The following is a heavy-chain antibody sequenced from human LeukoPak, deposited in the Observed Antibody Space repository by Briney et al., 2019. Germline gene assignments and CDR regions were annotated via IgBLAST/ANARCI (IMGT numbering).Heavy chain of an antibody. CDR3: ARETGDYHYYYGMDV. CDR2: IYYSGST. D-gene: IGHD2-21*02. Sequence: SEILSLTCTVSGGSISSYYWSWIRQPPGKGLEWIGYIYYSGSTNYNPSLKSRVTISVDTSKNQFSLKLSSVTAADTAVYYCARETGDYHYYYGMDVWGQGTTVTVSS. V-gene: IGHV4-59*01. J-gene: IGHJ6*02. CDR1: GGSISSYY.